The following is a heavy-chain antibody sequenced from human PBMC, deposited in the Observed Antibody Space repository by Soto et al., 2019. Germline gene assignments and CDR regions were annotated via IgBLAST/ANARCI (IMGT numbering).Heavy chain of an antibody. J-gene: IGHJ5*02. CDR2: IIPIFGTA. CDR3: ARGDQLLLMPNWFDP. Sequence: CKGSGGTFSSYAISWVRQAPGQGLEWMGGIIPIFGTANYAQKFQGRVTITADKSTSTAYMELSSLRSEDTAVYYCARGDQLLLMPNWFDPWGQGTLVTVSS. D-gene: IGHD2-2*01. V-gene: IGHV1-69*06. CDR1: GGTFSSYA.